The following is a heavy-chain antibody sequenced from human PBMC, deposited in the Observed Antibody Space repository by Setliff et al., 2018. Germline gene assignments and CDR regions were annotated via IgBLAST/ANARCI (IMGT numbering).Heavy chain of an antibody. CDR1: DFSVPTVYY. CDR2: VYYSGTT. J-gene: IGHJ2*01. V-gene: IGHV4-38-2*01. Sequence: KASETLSLTCAVSDFSVPTVYYWGWIRQPPGKGLEWIASVYYSGTTYYNPSLESRVTMSVDTSKSHFSLNLYSVTAADTAVYFCARTSTGRDFDLWGRGTLVTVSS. D-gene: IGHD2-2*01. CDR3: ARTSTGRDFDL.